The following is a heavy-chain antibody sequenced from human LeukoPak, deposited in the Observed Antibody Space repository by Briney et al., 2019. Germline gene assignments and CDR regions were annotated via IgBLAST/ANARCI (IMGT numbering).Heavy chain of an antibody. Sequence: SETLSLTCTVSGGSICSYYWSWIRQPPGKGLEWIGYIYYSGSTNYNPSLKSRVTISVDTSKNQFSLKLSSVTAADTAVYYCARSHSVWTSFDYWGQGTLVTVSS. J-gene: IGHJ4*02. CDR2: IYYSGST. CDR1: GGSICSYY. V-gene: IGHV4-59*01. D-gene: IGHD3/OR15-3a*01. CDR3: ARSHSVWTSFDY.